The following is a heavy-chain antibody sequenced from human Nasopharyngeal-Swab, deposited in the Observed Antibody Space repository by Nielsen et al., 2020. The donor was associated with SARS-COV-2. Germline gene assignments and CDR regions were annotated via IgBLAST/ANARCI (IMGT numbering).Heavy chain of an antibody. J-gene: IGHJ6*02. D-gene: IGHD3-3*01. CDR1: GFTFSSYA. Sequence: GESLKISCAASGFTFSSYAMSWVRQAPGEGLEWVSAIIYSGATTYYSDSVRGRFTISRDNSKNTLYLQMNSLRADDTAVYYCARDGLDYDFWSAYFMDVWGQGTTVTVSS. V-gene: IGHV3-23*01. CDR3: ARDGLDYDFWSAYFMDV. CDR2: IIYSGATT.